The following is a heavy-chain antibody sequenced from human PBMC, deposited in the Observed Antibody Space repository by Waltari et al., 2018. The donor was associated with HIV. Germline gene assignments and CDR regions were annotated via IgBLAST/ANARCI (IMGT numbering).Heavy chain of an antibody. CDR2: INEDGSEK. CDR3: ARGPDDCEKGVCYAFDI. CDR1: AFKFRNYW. J-gene: IGHJ3*02. V-gene: IGHV3-7*03. D-gene: IGHD2-8*01. Sequence: EMWFVESGGGLVQPGGFLRLSCSASAFKFRNYWMRWFRQVPGKGLECLANINEDGSEKNYVDSLRGRFTISRDNARNTLYLQMNSLSLEDTAMYYCARGPDDCEKGVCYAFDIWGQGTMVTVSS.